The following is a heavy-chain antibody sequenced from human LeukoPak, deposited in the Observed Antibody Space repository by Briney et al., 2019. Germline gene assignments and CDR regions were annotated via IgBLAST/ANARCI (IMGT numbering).Heavy chain of an antibody. V-gene: IGHV1-18*01. J-gene: IGHJ4*02. D-gene: IGHD3-9*01. CDR2: ISGNNGNT. CDR1: GYTFTIYG. CDR3: ARVYYDMVTGYYRDFDY. Sequence: ASVKVSCKASGYTFTIYGISWVRQAPGQGLEWMGWISGNNGNTKYAQKLQGRVTMTTDTSTSTAYMELRSLRSDDTAVYYCARVYYDMVTGYYRDFDYWGQGTLVTVSS.